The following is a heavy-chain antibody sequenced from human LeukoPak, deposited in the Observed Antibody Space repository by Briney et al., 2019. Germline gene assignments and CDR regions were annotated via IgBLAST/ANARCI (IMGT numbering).Heavy chain of an antibody. J-gene: IGHJ4*02. Sequence: SETLSLTCTVSGGSISSSSYYWGWIRQPPGKGLEWIGSIYYSGSTYYNPSLKSRVTISVDTSKNQFSLKLSSVTAADTAVYYCARRCRSTSCYIFDYWGQGTLVTVSS. V-gene: IGHV4-39*01. CDR3: ARRCRSTSCYIFDY. D-gene: IGHD2-2*02. CDR1: GGSISSSSYY. CDR2: IYYSGST.